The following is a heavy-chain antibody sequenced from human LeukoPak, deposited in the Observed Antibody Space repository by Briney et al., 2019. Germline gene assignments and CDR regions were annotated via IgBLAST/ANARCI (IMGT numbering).Heavy chain of an antibody. CDR3: ARGGTFYDSSLYNY. V-gene: IGHV3-33*01. D-gene: IGHD3-22*01. J-gene: IGHJ4*02. Sequence: PGGSLRLSCAASGFTFSSYGMHWVRQAPGKGLEWVAVIWYDGSNKYYADSVKGRFTISRDNSKNTLYLQMNSLRAEDTAVYYCARGGTFYDSSLYNYWGQGTLVTVSS. CDR2: IWYDGSNK. CDR1: GFTFSSYG.